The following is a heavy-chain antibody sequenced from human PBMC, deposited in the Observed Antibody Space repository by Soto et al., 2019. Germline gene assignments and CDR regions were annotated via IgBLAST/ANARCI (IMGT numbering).Heavy chain of an antibody. D-gene: IGHD6-19*01. CDR2: ISYDGSNK. CDR1: GFTFSSYA. Sequence: QVQLVESGGGVVQPGRSLRLSCAASGFTFSSYAMHWVRQAPGKGLEWVAVISYDGSNKYYADSVKGRFTISRDNSKNTLYLQMNSLRAEDTAVYYCARSVLWLVPVDYGGQGTLVTFSS. V-gene: IGHV3-30-3*01. CDR3: ARSVLWLVPVDY. J-gene: IGHJ4*02.